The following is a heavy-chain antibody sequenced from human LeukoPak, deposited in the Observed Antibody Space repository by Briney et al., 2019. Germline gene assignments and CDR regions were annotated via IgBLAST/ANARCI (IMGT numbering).Heavy chain of an antibody. CDR2: IGDSGTTT. J-gene: IGHJ6*02. CDR1: GFIFSSYA. D-gene: IGHD5-18*01. Sequence: GGSLRLSCAASGFIFSSYAMSWVRQAPGKRLEWVSTIGDSGTTTDYADSVKGRFTISRDNSKNTLYLQMNSLRAEDTALYYCAKEVGYSSFYGMDVWGQGTTVTVSS. CDR3: AKEVGYSSFYGMDV. V-gene: IGHV3-23*01.